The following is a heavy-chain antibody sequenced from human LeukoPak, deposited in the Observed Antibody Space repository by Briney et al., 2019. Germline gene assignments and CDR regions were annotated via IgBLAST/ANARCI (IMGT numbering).Heavy chain of an antibody. Sequence: SETLSLTCTVSGGSMSSSPYYWGWIRQPPGKGLEWIGTIYYSGRTSYPPSLKRRVTISVDASKNQFSLKLSSVTAADTAVYYCARDVHSGYDYSFDYWGQGTLVTVSS. CDR1: GGSMSSSPYY. D-gene: IGHD5-12*01. J-gene: IGHJ4*02. V-gene: IGHV4-39*07. CDR3: ARDVHSGYDYSFDY. CDR2: IYYSGRT.